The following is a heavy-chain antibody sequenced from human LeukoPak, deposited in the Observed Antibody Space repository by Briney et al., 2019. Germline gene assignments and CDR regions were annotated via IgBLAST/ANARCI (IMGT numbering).Heavy chain of an antibody. V-gene: IGHV3-9*01. J-gene: IGHJ4*02. CDR2: ISWNSGSI. CDR1: GGSISSYY. CDR3: AKDKMATISFFDY. Sequence: LSLTCTVSGGSISSYYWSWVRQAPGKGLEWVSGISWNSGSIGYADSVKGRFTISRDNAKNSLYLQMNSLRAEDTALYYCAKDKMATISFFDYWGQGTLVTVSS. D-gene: IGHD5-24*01.